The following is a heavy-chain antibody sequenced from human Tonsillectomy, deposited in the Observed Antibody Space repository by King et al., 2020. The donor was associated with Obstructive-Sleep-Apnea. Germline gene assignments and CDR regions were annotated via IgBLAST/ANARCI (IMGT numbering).Heavy chain of an antibody. CDR3: ARGINWGFDY. CDR1: GFTFSSHA. Sequence: VQLVESGGGLVQPGGSLRLSCAVSGFTFSSHAMDWVRQAPGKGLEWVSFITSTSDTRWYADSVRGRFTISRDNAKNSVSLQMDSLRAEDTAEYYCARGINWGFDYWGQGVLVTVSS. D-gene: IGHD7-27*01. CDR2: ITSTSDTR. J-gene: IGHJ4*02. V-gene: IGHV3-48*01.